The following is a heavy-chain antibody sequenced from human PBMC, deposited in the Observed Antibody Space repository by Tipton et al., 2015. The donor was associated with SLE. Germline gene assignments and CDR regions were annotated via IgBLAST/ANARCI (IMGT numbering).Heavy chain of an antibody. CDR2: IYYSGST. CDR3: ARGLMGP. D-gene: IGHD2-8*01. V-gene: IGHV4-39*07. CDR1: GGSISSSSYY. J-gene: IGHJ4*02. Sequence: TLSLTCTVPGGSISSSSYYWGWIRQPPGKGLEWIGSIYYSGSTYYNPSLKSRVTISVDTSKNQFSLKLSSVTAADTDVYYCARGLMGPWGQGTLVTVSS.